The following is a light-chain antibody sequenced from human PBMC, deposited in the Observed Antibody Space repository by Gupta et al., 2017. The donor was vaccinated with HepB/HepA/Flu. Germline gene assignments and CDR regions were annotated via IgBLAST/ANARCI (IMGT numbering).Light chain of an antibody. Sequence: DIVMTQSPDSLAVSLGERATINCKSSQSGWKNSDNRNYLAWYQQKPGQPPKLLIAWASTRESGVPDSFSGSGSGTDFTLTISSLQAEDVAVYHCQQDDCGSKSFGQGTKVEI. CDR2: WAS. CDR1: QSGWKNSDNRNY. V-gene: IGKV4-1*01. CDR3: QQDDCGSKS. J-gene: IGKJ1*01.